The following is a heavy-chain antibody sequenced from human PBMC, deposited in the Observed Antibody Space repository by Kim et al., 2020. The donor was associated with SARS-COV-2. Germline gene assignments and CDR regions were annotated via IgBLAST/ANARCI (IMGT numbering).Heavy chain of an antibody. CDR3: ARGTRQWLVRGPYYYYMDV. J-gene: IGHJ6*03. D-gene: IGHD6-19*01. CDR2: INHSGST. CDR1: GGSFSGYY. V-gene: IGHV4-34*01. Sequence: SETLSLTCAVYGGSFSGYYWSWIRQPPGKGLEWIGEINHSGSTNYNSSLKRRVTISVDTSKNQFSLKLSPVTAADTAVYYCARGTRQWLVRGPYYYYMDVWGKGTTVTVSS.